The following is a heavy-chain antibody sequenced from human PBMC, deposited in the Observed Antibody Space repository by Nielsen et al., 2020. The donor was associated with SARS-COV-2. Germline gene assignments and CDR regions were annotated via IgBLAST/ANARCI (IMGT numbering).Heavy chain of an antibody. CDR2: VNPSRGSA. V-gene: IGHV1-46*01. CDR1: GYTFTTYY. D-gene: IGHD1-7*01. Sequence: ASVKVSCKASGYTFTTYYIHWVRQAPGQGLEWMGIVNPSRGSATYVQKFQGRVTMTRDTSTSTVYMELSSLKSEDTAVYYCARDRRVTGTSYFDYWGQGTLVTVS. J-gene: IGHJ4*02. CDR3: ARDRRVTGTSYFDY.